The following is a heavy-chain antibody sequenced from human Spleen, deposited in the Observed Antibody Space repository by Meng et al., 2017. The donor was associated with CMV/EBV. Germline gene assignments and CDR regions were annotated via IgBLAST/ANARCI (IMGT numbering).Heavy chain of an antibody. V-gene: IGHV4-39*07. Sequence: SETLSLTCTLSGVSISSSNYYWGWIRQPPGKGLEWIGTIIYSSGSTYLNPSLKSRAFISVDTSKNQVSLKLSSLTAADTAVYYCARGGSFWSGSSVFNPYYYYGMDVWGPGTTVTVSS. CDR3: ARGGSFWSGSSVFNPYYYYGMDV. J-gene: IGHJ6*02. D-gene: IGHD3-3*01. CDR2: IIYSSGST. CDR1: GVSISSSNYY.